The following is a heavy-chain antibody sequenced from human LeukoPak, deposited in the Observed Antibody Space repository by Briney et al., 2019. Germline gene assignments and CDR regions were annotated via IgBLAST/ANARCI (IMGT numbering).Heavy chain of an antibody. CDR1: GGTFSSYA. CDR2: IIPIFGTA. D-gene: IGHD2-2*01. J-gene: IGHJ3*02. CDR3: ASGGGYCSSTSCLSGGAFDI. Sequence: GASVKVSCKASGGTFSSYAISWVRQAPGQGLEWMGGIIPIFGTANYAQKFQGRVTITTDESTSTAYMELSSLRSEDTAVYYCASGGGYCSSTSCLSGGAFDIWGQGTMVTVSS. V-gene: IGHV1-69*05.